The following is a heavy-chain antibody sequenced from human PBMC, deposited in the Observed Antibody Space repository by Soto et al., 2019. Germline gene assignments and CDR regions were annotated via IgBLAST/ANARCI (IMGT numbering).Heavy chain of an antibody. J-gene: IGHJ4*02. V-gene: IGHV1-18*01. CDR3: ARDYGDSYDY. CDR2: ISAYNGNT. Sequence: ASVKHSWTSSGSTFPSYGISWVRQAPGQGLEWMGWISAYNGNTNYAQKLQGRVTMTTDTSTSTAYMELRSLRSDDTAVYYCARDYGDSYDYWGQGPLVTVSS. CDR1: GSTFPSYG. D-gene: IGHD4-17*01.